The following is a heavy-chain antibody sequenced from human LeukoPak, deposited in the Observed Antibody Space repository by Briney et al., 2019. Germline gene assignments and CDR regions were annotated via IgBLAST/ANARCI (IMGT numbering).Heavy chain of an antibody. CDR2: IYYSGST. J-gene: IGHJ3*02. CDR3: ARHSRTDLDAFDI. V-gene: IGHV4-34*01. Sequence: SETLSLTCAVYGGSFSGYYWSWIRQPPGKGLEWIGSIYYSGSTYYNPSLKSRVTISVDTSKNQFSLKLSSVTAADTAVYYCARHSRTDLDAFDIWGQGTMVTVSS. CDR1: GGSFSGYY. D-gene: IGHD1-26*01.